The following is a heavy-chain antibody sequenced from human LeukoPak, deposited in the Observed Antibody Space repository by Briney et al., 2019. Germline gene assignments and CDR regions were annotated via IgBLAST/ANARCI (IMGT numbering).Heavy chain of an antibody. CDR2: INHSGST. D-gene: IGHD3-10*01. J-gene: IGHJ4*02. CDR3: ARCPNYGSGSYYNPFDY. CDR1: GGSFSGYY. Sequence: PSETLSLTCAVYGGSFSGYYWSWLRQPPGKGLEWIGEINHSGSTDYNPSLKSRVTISVDTSKNQFSLKLSSVTAADTAVYYCARCPNYGSGSYYNPFDYWGQGTLVTVSS. V-gene: IGHV4-34*01.